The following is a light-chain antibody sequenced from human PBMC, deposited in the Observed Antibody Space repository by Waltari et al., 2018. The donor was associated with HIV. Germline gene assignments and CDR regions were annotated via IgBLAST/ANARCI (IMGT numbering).Light chain of an antibody. Sequence: QSALSHPASVSGSFGQSITFSRTGTSSVVGGHTFVSWYQQQPGKAPNLLISEVSNRPSGVSSRFSGSKSGNTASLTIFWLQAEDEADYYCSSYTNRDTVVFGGGTKLTVV. CDR1: SSVVGGHTF. CDR3: SSYTNRDTVV. V-gene: IGLV2-14*03. J-gene: IGLJ2*01. CDR2: EVS.